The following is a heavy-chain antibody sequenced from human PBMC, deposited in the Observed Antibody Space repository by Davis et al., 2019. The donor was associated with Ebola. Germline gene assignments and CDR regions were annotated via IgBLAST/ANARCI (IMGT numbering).Heavy chain of an antibody. V-gene: IGHV3-74*01. D-gene: IGHD5-18*01. Sequence: HTGGSLRLSCAASGFTFSSYSMNWVRQAPGKGLEWVARIKTDGSTTRYADSVKGRFTISRDNAKNSLYLQMNTLRVEDTAIYYCVPGTWIRGQGTLVTVSS. J-gene: IGHJ4*02. CDR1: GFTFSSYS. CDR2: IKTDGSTT. CDR3: VPGTWI.